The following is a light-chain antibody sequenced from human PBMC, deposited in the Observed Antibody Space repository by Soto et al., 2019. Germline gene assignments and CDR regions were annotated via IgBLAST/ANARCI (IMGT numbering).Light chain of an antibody. V-gene: IGLV1-44*01. J-gene: IGLJ2*01. CDR3: AAWDDSLNGPV. CDR1: SSNIGSNT. CDR2: GDN. Sequence: QSVLTQPPSASGTPGQRVTISCSGSSSNIGSNTVNWYQQLPGTAPKLLIYGDNQRPSGVPDRFSGSKSGTSASLAISGLQSEDEADYYCAAWDDSLNGPVFGGGTKLTV.